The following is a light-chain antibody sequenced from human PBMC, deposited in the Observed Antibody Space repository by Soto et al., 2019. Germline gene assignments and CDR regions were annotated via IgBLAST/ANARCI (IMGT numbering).Light chain of an antibody. J-gene: IGKJ4*01. CDR2: DAS. CDR3: QQRTNWPLT. CDR1: QSVTTF. V-gene: IGKV3-11*01. Sequence: EIVLTQSPVTLSLSPGERATLSCRASQSVTTFLAWYQQKPGQAPRLLIYDASKRATGIPARCSGSGSGTDFTLTISSLEPEDFAVYYCQQRTNWPLTFGGGTKVEIK.